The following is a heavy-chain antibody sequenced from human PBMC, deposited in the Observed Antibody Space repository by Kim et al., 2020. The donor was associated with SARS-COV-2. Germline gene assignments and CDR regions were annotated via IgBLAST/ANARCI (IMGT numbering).Heavy chain of an antibody. D-gene: IGHD3-10*01. J-gene: IGHJ4*02. Sequence: DSVKGRFTISRDNSKNTLYLQMNSLRAEDTAVYYCAPRPSSYGSGSPQDYWGQGTLVTVSS. V-gene: IGHV3-23*01. CDR3: APRPSSYGSGSPQDY.